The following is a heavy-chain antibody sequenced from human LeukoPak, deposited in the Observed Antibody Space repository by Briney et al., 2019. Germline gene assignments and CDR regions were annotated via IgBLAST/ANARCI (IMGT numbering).Heavy chain of an antibody. D-gene: IGHD6-19*01. J-gene: IGHJ6*03. Sequence: SETLSLTCTVSGYSISSYYWSWIRQPAGKGLEWIGRIYISGSGSTNYNPSLKSRVTMSVDTSKNQFSLKLSSVTAADTAVYYCARDKRVAVAGTYIYYYYMDVWGNGTTVTISS. V-gene: IGHV4-4*07. CDR3: ARDKRVAVAGTYIYYYYMDV. CDR2: IYISGSGST. CDR1: GYSISSYY.